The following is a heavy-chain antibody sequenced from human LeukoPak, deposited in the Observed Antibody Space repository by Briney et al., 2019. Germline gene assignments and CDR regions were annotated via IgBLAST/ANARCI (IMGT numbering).Heavy chain of an antibody. D-gene: IGHD3-3*01. CDR1: GFTFSSYS. V-gene: IGHV3-48*01. CDR2: ISSSSTI. CDR3: ARYGGDSFYDFWSGSKTGFDY. Sequence: GGSLRLSCAASGFTFSSYSMNWVRQAPGKGLEWVSYISSSSTIYYADSVKGRFTISRDNAKNSLYLQMNCLRAEDTAVYYCARYGGDSFYDFWSGSKTGFDYWGQGTLVTVSS. J-gene: IGHJ4*02.